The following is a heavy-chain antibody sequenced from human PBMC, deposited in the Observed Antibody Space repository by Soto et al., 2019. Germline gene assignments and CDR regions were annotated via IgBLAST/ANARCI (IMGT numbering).Heavy chain of an antibody. CDR3: ARGAAAGTKGHYGMDV. V-gene: IGHV1-69*13. CDR2: IIPIFGTA. Sequence: GASVKVSCKASGGTFSSYAISWVRQAPGQGLEWMGGIIPIFGTANYAQKFQGRVTITADESTSTAYMELSSLRSEDTAVYYCARGAAAGTKGHYGMDVWGQGTTVTVSS. J-gene: IGHJ6*02. D-gene: IGHD6-13*01. CDR1: GGTFSSYA.